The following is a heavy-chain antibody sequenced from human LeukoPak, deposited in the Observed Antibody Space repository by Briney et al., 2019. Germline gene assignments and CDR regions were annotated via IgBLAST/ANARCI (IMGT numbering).Heavy chain of an antibody. CDR2: INPSGSST. V-gene: IGHV1-46*01. D-gene: IGHD1-26*01. Sequence: SVKVSCKASGYAFTRHYMHWVRQAPGQGLEWMGLINPSGSSTIYAQKFQGRVTMTRDMSTSTDYMELSSLRSEDTAVYYCARDNSVGDYAWWFDPWGQGTLVTVSS. J-gene: IGHJ5*02. CDR1: GYAFTRHY. CDR3: ARDNSVGDYAWWFDP.